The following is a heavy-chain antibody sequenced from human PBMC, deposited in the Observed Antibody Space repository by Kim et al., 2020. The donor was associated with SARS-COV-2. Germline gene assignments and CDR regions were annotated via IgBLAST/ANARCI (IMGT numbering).Heavy chain of an antibody. Sequence: SETLSLTCTVSGGSISSSSYYWGWIRQPPGKGLEWIGSIYYSGSTYYNPSLKSRVTISVDTSKNQFSLKLSSVTAADTAVYYCARDRAAAAGGYFDYWG. CDR1: GGSISSSSYY. CDR2: IYYSGST. V-gene: IGHV4-39*07. J-gene: IGHJ4*01. D-gene: IGHD6-13*01. CDR3: ARDRAAAAGGYFDY.